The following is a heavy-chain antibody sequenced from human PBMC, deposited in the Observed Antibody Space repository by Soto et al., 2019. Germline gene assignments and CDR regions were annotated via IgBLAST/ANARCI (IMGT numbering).Heavy chain of an antibody. CDR2: ISSSGSTI. V-gene: IGHV3-48*01. CDR3: ARDERAYGADALDI. Sequence: ESGGGLVQPGGFLRLSCAASGFTFSSYSMTWVRQAPGKGLEWVSYISSSGSTIYYADSVKGRFTISRDNAQNSLFLQMISLRAEDTAVYYCARDERAYGADALDIWGQGTMVTVSS. CDR1: GFTFSSYS. D-gene: IGHD4-17*01. J-gene: IGHJ3*02.